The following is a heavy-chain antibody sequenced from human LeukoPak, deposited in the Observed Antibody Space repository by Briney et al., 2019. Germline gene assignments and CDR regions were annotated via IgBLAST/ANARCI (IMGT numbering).Heavy chain of an antibody. CDR2: IYYSGST. CDR1: GASISGYH. V-gene: IGHV4-59*06. J-gene: IGHJ3*02. CDR3: ARRVARTGIYAFDI. D-gene: IGHD1-1*01. Sequence: PSETLSLTCTVSGASISGYHWSWIRQHPGKGLEWIGYIYYSGSTYYNPSLKSRVTISVDTSKNQFSLKLSSVTAADTAVYYCARRVARTGIYAFDIWGQGTMVTVSS.